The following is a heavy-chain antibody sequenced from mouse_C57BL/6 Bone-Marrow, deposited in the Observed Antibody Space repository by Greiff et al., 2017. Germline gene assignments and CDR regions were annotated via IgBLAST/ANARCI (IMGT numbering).Heavy chain of an antibody. CDR1: GFNIKDDY. CDR3: TTVITTVVAYYWYFDV. J-gene: IGHJ1*03. Sequence: EVQLQQSGAELVRPGASVKLSCTASGFNIKDDYMHWVKQRPEQGLEWIGWIDPENGDTEYASKFQGKATITADTSSNTAYLQLSSLTSEDTAVYYCTTVITTVVAYYWYFDVWGTGTTVTVSP. V-gene: IGHV14-4*01. CDR2: IDPENGDT. D-gene: IGHD1-1*01.